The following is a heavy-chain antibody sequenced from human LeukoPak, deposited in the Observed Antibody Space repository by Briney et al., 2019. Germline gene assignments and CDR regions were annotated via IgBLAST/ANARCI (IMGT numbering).Heavy chain of an antibody. D-gene: IGHD2-2*01. Sequence: GGSLRLSCAASGFTVSSNYMSWVRQAPGKGLEWVPIIYSGGSTYYADSVKGRFTNSRDNSKNTLYLQMNSLRAEDTAVYYCARESASRGFFDPWGQGTLVTVSS. CDR3: ARESASRGFFDP. CDR1: GFTVSSNY. V-gene: IGHV3-53*01. J-gene: IGHJ5*02. CDR2: IYSGGST.